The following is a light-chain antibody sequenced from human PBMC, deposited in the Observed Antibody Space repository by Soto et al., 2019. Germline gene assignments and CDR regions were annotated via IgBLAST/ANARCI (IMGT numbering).Light chain of an antibody. V-gene: IGKV3-15*01. CDR3: QLYHNAEST. CDR2: GAS. CDR1: QSVSNN. Sequence: VMTQSPATLSVFTGGRASLSCRSSQSVSNNLAWYQKKPGQAPRLLIYGASTRAADISVRFSGSGSGTEFTLISSSLQSDDSSGYYCQLYHNAESTFGQGTKVEI. J-gene: IGKJ1*01.